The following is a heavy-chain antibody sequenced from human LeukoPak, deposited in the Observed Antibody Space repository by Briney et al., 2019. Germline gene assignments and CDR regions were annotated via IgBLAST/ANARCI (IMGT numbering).Heavy chain of an antibody. CDR1: GYTFTGYY. CDR3: ARVGPWTPILRVFYYDSSGYYDY. V-gene: IGHV1-2*02. CDR2: INPNSGGT. Sequence: ASVKVSCKASGYTFTGYYMHWVRQAPGQGLEWMGWINPNSGGTNYAQKFQGRVTMTRDTSISTAYMELSRLRSDDTAVYYCARVGPWTPILRVFYYDSSGYYDYWGQGTLVTVSS. D-gene: IGHD3-22*01. J-gene: IGHJ4*02.